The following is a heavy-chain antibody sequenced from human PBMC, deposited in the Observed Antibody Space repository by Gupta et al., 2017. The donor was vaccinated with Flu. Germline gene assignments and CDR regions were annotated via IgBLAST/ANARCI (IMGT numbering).Heavy chain of an antibody. CDR1: GGSISDTSYY. Sequence: QLQLQESGPGLVKPSETLSLICTVSGGSISDTSYYWGWIRQPPGKGLEWIGNVGYSGNTFYTPSLKSRVTISVDTSKNQFSLKLSSVTAADTAVYYCARRITYGKTFDYWGQGSLVTVSS. J-gene: IGHJ4*02. V-gene: IGHV4-39*01. CDR3: ARRITYGKTFDY. D-gene: IGHD2/OR15-2a*01. CDR2: VGYSGNT.